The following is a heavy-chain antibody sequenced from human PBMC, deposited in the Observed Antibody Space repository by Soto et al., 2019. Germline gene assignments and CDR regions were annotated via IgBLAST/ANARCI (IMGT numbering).Heavy chain of an antibody. CDR3: ASSTNWNPSTNWFDP. J-gene: IGHJ5*02. Sequence: SETLSLTCTVSGGSVSSGSYYWSWIRQPPGKGLEWIGYIYYSGSTNYNPSLKSRVTISVDTSKNQFSLKLSSVTAADTAVYYCASSTNWNPSTNWFDPWGQGTLGTVSS. CDR1: GGSVSSGSYY. CDR2: IYYSGST. V-gene: IGHV4-61*01. D-gene: IGHD1-1*01.